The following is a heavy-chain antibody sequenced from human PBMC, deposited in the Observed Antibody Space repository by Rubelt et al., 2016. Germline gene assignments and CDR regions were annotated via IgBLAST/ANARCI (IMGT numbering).Heavy chain of an antibody. CDR3: ARVRELQDYYYGMDV. CDR2: INSDGSST. D-gene: IGHD1-7*01. CDR1: GFTFSSYA. J-gene: IGHJ6*02. Sequence: EVQLLESGGGSVQPGGSLRLSCAASGFTFSSYAMSWVRQAPGKGLEWVSRINSDGSSTSYADSVKGRFTISRDNAKNTLDLQMNSLRAEDTAVYYCARVRELQDYYYGMDVWGQGTTVTVSS. V-gene: IGHV3-74*02.